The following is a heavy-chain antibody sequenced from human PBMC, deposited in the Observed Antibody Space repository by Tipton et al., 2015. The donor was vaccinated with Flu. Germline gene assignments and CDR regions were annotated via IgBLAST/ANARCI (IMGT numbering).Heavy chain of an antibody. V-gene: IGHV4-61*02. Sequence: TLSLTCTVSGYSISSGYYWSWIRQPAGKGLEWIGRIYTSGSTNYNPSLKSRVTMSVDTSKNQFSLKLSSVTAADTAVYYCARFSREDAFDIWGQGTMVTVSS. CDR2: IYTSGST. J-gene: IGHJ3*02. CDR3: ARFSREDAFDI. D-gene: IGHD5-24*01. CDR1: GYSISSGYY.